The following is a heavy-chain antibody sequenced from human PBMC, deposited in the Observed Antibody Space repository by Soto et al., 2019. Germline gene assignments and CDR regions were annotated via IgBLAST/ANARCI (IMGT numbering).Heavy chain of an antibody. D-gene: IGHD4-17*01. CDR2: ISYDGINK. J-gene: IGHJ6*02. V-gene: IGHV3-30*18. Sequence: QVQLVESGGGVVQPGRSLRLSCAASGFTFSSYGMHWVRQAPGEGLEWVAVISYDGINKYYANSVTGRFTISRDNSKNTLYMQRNSRRAEDTAVYYCAKDRMTTVTKYYYYYGMDVWGQGTTVTVSS. CDR1: GFTFSSYG. CDR3: AKDRMTTVTKYYYYYGMDV.